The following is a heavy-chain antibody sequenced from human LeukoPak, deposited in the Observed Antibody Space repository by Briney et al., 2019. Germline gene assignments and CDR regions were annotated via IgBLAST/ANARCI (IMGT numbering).Heavy chain of an antibody. CDR1: GFTFSSYG. J-gene: IGHJ4*02. CDR2: IPYDGSRK. CDR3: ATAPLYSSSWYFRGYFDD. Sequence: PGGSLRLSCAASGFTFSSYGMHWVRQAPGKGLEWVAVIPYDGSRKDYTDSVNDRFTISRDNSKNTLYLQMNSLRAEDTAVYYCATAPLYSSSWYFRGYFDDWGQGTLVTVSS. V-gene: IGHV3-30*19. D-gene: IGHD6-13*01.